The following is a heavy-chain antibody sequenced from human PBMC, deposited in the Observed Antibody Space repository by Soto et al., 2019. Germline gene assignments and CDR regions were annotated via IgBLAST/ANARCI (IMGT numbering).Heavy chain of an antibody. V-gene: IGHV1-18*01. CDR3: ARAPAGYCSATRCWFSAFDI. Sequence: QVQLVQSGAEVKTPGASVKVSCKASGYTITKSGISWVRQAPGQGLEWMGWISGNNGDRNYAQKLQGRVTMPADTSTSTVDLELRSLRLDDTAVYYCARAPAGYCSATRCWFSAFDIWGQGTVVTVSS. CDR1: GYTITKSG. J-gene: IGHJ3*02. CDR2: ISGNNGDR. D-gene: IGHD2-2*03.